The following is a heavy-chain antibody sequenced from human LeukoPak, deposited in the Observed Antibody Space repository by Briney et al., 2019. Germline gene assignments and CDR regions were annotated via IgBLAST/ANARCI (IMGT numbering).Heavy chain of an antibody. Sequence: SQTLSLTCVISGDSVSSNNVAWNWIRLSPSRGLEWLGRTYYRSKWYNEYAASVKSRITISPDTAKNQFSLQLNSVTPEDTAVYYCARRFSVGSQFGYWGQGTLVTVSS. V-gene: IGHV6-1*01. J-gene: IGHJ4*02. CDR3: ARRFSVGSQFGY. CDR1: GDSVSSNNVA. D-gene: IGHD3-10*01. CDR2: TYYRSKWYN.